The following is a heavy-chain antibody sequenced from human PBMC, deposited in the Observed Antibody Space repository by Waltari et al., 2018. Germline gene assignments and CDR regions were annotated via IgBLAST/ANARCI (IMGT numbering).Heavy chain of an antibody. Sequence: QLQLQQSGPGLVKPSQTLSLACSISGDSISASSYWHWCRQSAGEGLEWLGYIYSSGSTKYNPSRQSRATISIVNKTQFSLKLAAVTAADTAVYYCARSDVVVAPARNNYYFPMEVWGQGTTVTVSS. CDR2: IYSSGST. D-gene: IGHD2-21*01. V-gene: IGHV4-61*09. J-gene: IGHJ6*03. CDR1: GDSISASSY. CDR3: ARSDVVVAPARNNYYFPMEV.